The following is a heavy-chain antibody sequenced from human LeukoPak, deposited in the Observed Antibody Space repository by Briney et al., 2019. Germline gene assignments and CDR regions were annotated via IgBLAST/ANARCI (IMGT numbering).Heavy chain of an antibody. Sequence: SETLSLTCTVSGGSISTYYWNWIRQPPGKGLEWIGYIYHSGSANYNPSLQSRVTISVDTSKNQFSLNLNSVTAADTAVYYCARGGAARLHFQNWGQGTLVTVSS. D-gene: IGHD6-6*01. CDR3: ARGGAARLHFQN. CDR2: IYHSGSA. CDR1: GGSISTYY. J-gene: IGHJ1*01. V-gene: IGHV4-59*01.